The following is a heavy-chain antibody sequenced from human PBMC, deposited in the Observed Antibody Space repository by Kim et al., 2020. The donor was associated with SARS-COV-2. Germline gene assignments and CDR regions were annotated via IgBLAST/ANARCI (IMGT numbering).Heavy chain of an antibody. Sequence: VQKFQGRVTIIRDTPISTAYLQLTSLRSDDTAVYYCARDLSRCDYGEDFAYWGQGTLVTVSS. J-gene: IGHJ4*02. CDR3: ARDLSRCDYGEDFAY. D-gene: IGHD4-17*01. V-gene: IGHV1-2*02.